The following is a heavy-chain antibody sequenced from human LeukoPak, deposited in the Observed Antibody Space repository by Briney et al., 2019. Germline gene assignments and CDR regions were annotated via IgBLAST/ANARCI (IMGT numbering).Heavy chain of an antibody. D-gene: IGHD3-3*01. Sequence: GGSLRLSCAASGFTFGSYSMNWVRQAPGKGLEWVSSISSSSSYIYYADSVKGRFTISRDNAKNSLYLQMNSLRAEDTAVYYCASWEWFLSHYWGQGTLVTVSS. CDR3: ASWEWFLSHY. CDR1: GFTFGSYS. J-gene: IGHJ4*02. CDR2: ISSSSSYI. V-gene: IGHV3-21*01.